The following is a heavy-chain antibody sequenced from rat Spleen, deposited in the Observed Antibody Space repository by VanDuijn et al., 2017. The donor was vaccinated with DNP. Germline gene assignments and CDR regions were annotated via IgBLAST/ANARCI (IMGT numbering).Heavy chain of an antibody. Sequence: EVQLVESGGGLVQPGRSLKLSCAASGFTFSNYYMAWVRQAPTKGLEWVASISPSGGSTYYPDSVKGRFTISRDNAKSTQYLQMDSLRSEDTATYYCATGYFDFWGQGVMVTVSS. V-gene: IGHV5-25*01. CDR2: ISPSGGST. CDR1: GFTFSNYY. J-gene: IGHJ2*01. D-gene: IGHD5-1*01. CDR3: ATGYFDF.